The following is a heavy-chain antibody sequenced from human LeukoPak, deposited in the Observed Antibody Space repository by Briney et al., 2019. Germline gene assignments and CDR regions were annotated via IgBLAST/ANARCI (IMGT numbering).Heavy chain of an antibody. V-gene: IGHV5-51*01. J-gene: IGHJ4*02. CDR3: ARQDGAAKYYFDY. Sequence: GESLKISCKGSDFSFASYWIGWVRQLPGKGLEWMGVIYPGDSDTRYSPSFQGQVTISADKSISTAYLQWSSLKASDTAMYYCARQDGAAKYYFDYWGQGTLVAVSS. CDR1: DFSFASYW. D-gene: IGHD5-24*01. CDR2: IYPGDSDT.